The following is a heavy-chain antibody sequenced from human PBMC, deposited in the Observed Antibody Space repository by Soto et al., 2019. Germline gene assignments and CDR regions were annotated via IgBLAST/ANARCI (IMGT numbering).Heavy chain of an antibody. V-gene: IGHV1-8*01. Sequence: ASVKVSCKASGYTFTSYDINWVRQATGQGLEWMGWMNPNSGNTGYAQKFQGRVTMTRNTSISTAYMELSSLRSEDTAVYYCARVRGAVAGIDAFEIWGKGKRVTFSS. J-gene: IGHJ3*02. CDR2: MNPNSGNT. CDR1: GYTFTSYD. CDR3: ARVRGAVAGIDAFEI. D-gene: IGHD6-19*01.